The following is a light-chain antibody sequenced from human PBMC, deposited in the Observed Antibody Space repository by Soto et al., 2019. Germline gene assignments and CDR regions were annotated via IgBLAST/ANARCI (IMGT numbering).Light chain of an antibody. CDR1: QGINTF. CDR3: QQYDSFSVT. Sequence: IQLTQSPSALSASVGDRVTITCRASQGINTFLAWYQQKAGKAPKLLIYAASTLQSGVPSRFSGSGSGTDFTLTISSLQSEDFATYYCQQYDSFSVTFGQGTKVDIK. V-gene: IGKV1-9*01. J-gene: IGKJ1*01. CDR2: AAS.